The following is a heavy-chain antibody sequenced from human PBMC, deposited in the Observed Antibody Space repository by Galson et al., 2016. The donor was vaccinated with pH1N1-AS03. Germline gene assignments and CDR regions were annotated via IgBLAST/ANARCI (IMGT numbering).Heavy chain of an antibody. CDR1: GYTFTRCY. Sequence: SVKVSCKASGYTFTRCYMHWVRQAPGQGLEWMGVIDPSGGGTTYAQKFHGRVTMTRDTSTTTAHMELSSLRSEDTAIYYCVAYGSGTQAYFDYWGQGPLVTASS. CDR2: IDPSGGGT. D-gene: IGHD3-10*01. CDR3: VAYGSGTQAYFDY. J-gene: IGHJ4*02. V-gene: IGHV1-46*01.